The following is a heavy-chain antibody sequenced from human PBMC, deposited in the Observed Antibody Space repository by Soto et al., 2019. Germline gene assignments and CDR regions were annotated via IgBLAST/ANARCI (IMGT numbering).Heavy chain of an antibody. CDR2: IYPGDSDT. J-gene: IGHJ5*02. V-gene: IGHV5-51*01. D-gene: IGHD2-2*01. CDR3: ARGYCTTTICDPWFDP. CDR1: GYSFTSYW. Sequence: PGESLKISCTGVGYSFTSYWIGWVRQMPGKGLEWMGIIYPGDSDTRYSPSFQGQVTISADKSITTAYLQWSSLKASDTATYYCARGYCTTTICDPWFDPWGQGTLVTVSS.